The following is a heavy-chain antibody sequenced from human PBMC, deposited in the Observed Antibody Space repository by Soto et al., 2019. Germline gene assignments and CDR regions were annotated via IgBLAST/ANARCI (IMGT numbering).Heavy chain of an antibody. CDR2: IYYSGST. Sequence: SETLSLTCTVSGGSISSYYWSWIRQPPGKGLEWIGYIYYSGSTNYNPSLKSRVTISVDTSKNQFSLKLSSVTAADTAVYYCARAGIAAAITLARFAPWGQGTLVTVSS. CDR1: GGSISSYY. D-gene: IGHD6-13*01. V-gene: IGHV4-59*01. CDR3: ARAGIAAAITLARFAP. J-gene: IGHJ5*02.